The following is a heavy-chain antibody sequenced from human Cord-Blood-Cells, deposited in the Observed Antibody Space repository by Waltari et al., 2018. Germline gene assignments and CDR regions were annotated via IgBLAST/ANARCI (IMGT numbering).Heavy chain of an antibody. CDR1: GFTFRGSA. D-gene: IGHD5-18*01. V-gene: IGHV3-73*02. Sequence: EVQLVESGGGLVQPGGSLKLSCAASGFTFRGSAMHWVRQASGQGSDWVGRIRSKANSYATAYAASVKGRFTISRDDSKNTAYLQMNSLKTEDTAVYYCTRSDTATYHEGYYGMDVWGQGTTVTVSS. J-gene: IGHJ6*02. CDR2: IRSKANSYAT. CDR3: TRSDTATYHEGYYGMDV.